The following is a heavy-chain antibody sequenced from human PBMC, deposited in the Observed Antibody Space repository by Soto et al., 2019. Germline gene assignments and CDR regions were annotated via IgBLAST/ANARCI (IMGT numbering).Heavy chain of an antibody. CDR1: GVTFSSYA. Sequence: PGGSLRLSCAASGVTFSSYAMSWVRQAPGKGLEWVSAISGSGYSTYYADSVKGRFTISRDNSENTLYLQMNSLRAEDTAVYYCAKDFEYSYGYDAFHIWGQGTMVTVSS. J-gene: IGHJ3*02. CDR2: ISGSGYST. CDR3: AKDFEYSYGYDAFHI. V-gene: IGHV3-23*01. D-gene: IGHD5-18*01.